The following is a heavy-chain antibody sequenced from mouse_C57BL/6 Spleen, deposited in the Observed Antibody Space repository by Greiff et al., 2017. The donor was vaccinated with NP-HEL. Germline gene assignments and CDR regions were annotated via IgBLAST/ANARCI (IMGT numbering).Heavy chain of an antibody. V-gene: IGHV3-6*01. CDR2: ISYDGSN. CDR3: AREDDDDEGFAY. CDR1: GYSITSGYY. J-gene: IGHJ3*01. Sequence: EVKLQESGPGLVKPSQSLSLTCSVTGYSITSGYYWNWIRQFPGNKLEWMGYISYDGSNNYNPSLKNRISITRDTSKNQFFLKLNSVTTEDTATYYCAREDDDDEGFAYWGQGTLVTVSA. D-gene: IGHD2-4*01.